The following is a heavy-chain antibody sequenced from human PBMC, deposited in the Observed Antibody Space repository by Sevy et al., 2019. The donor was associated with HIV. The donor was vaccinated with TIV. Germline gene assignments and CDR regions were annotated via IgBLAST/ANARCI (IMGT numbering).Heavy chain of an antibody. J-gene: IGHJ4*02. D-gene: IGHD6-19*01. CDR3: ARNSGN. CDR2: VNNDGSGQ. Sequence: GGSLRLSCAASGFTFTNFWMSWVRQAPGKGLGWVANVNNDGSGQKYADSVKGRFIISRDNAKNSLYLQMNSLRTEDTAVYYCARNSGNWGQGTLVTVSS. V-gene: IGHV3-7*01. CDR1: GFTFTNFW.